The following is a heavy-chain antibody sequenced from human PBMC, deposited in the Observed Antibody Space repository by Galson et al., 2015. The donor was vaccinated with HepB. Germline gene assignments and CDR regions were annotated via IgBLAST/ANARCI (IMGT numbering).Heavy chain of an antibody. D-gene: IGHD2-2*01. Sequence: SLRLSCAASGFTFSSYAMSWVRQTPGKGLEWVSGVSGSGASTYYADSVKGRFTISRDNSKNTLYLQMNSLRAEDTAIYYCAKDHFVHPDQRPLACDYWGQGTLVTVSS. CDR3: AKDHFVHPDQRPLACDY. J-gene: IGHJ4*02. CDR2: VSGSGAST. CDR1: GFTFSSYA. V-gene: IGHV3-23*01.